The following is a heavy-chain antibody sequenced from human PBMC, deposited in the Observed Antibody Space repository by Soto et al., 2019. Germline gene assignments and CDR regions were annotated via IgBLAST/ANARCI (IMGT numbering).Heavy chain of an antibody. J-gene: IGHJ6*02. CDR2: ISGSSGST. Sequence: GGSLRLSCAASGFTFSSYAMSWVRQAPGKGLEWVSAISGSSGSTYYADSVKGRFTISRDNSKNTLYLQMNSLRAEDTAVYYCAKLGSMRYYYGMDVWGQGTTVTVSS. CDR1: GFTFSSYA. CDR3: AKLGSMRYYYGMDV. D-gene: IGHD3-22*01. V-gene: IGHV3-23*01.